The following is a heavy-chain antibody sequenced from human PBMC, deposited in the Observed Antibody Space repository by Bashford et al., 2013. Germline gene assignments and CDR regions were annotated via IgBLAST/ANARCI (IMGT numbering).Heavy chain of an antibody. CDR1: GASINSSTHY. V-gene: IGHV4-39*07. CDR3: ARGLHSSGWASPRVPRDY. Sequence: SETLSLTCTVSGASINSSTHYWGWIRQPPGKGLEWIGSVFYSGTTYSNPSLKSRVTISVDTSKNQFSLKLSSVTAADTAVYYCARGLHSSGWASPRVPRDYWGQGNPGHRLL. J-gene: IGHJ4*02. D-gene: IGHD6-19*01. CDR2: VFYSGTT.